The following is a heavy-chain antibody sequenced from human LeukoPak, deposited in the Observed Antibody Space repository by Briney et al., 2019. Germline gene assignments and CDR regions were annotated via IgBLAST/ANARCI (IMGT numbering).Heavy chain of an antibody. V-gene: IGHV3-30*02. CDR3: AKDQTYSSSPGFDY. D-gene: IGHD6-6*01. CDR2: IRYDGSNK. CDR1: GFTFSSYG. J-gene: IGHJ4*02. Sequence: PGGSLRLSCAASGFTFSSYGMHWVRQAPGKGLEWVAFIRYDGSNKYYADSVKGRFTISRDNSKNTLYLQMNSLRAEDTAVYYCAKDQTYSSSPGFDYWGQGTLVTVSS.